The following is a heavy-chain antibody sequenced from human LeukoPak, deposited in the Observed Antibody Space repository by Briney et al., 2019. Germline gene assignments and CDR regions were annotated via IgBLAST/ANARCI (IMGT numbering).Heavy chain of an antibody. CDR2: IIPILGIA. V-gene: IGHV1-69*04. D-gene: IGHD6-13*01. J-gene: IGHJ4*02. CDR1: GGTFSSYA. Sequence: GASVKVSCKASGGTFSSYAISWVRQAPGQGLEWMGRIIPILGIANYAQKFQGRVTITADKSTSTAYMELSSLRSEDTAVYYCARGVWPVSSWYADYWGQGTLVTVSS. CDR3: ARGVWPVSSWYADY.